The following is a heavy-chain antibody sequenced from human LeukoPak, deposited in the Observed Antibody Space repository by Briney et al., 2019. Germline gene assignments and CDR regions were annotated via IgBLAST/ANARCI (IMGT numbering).Heavy chain of an antibody. CDR1: GFTFSSYA. D-gene: IGHD3-16*01. J-gene: IGHJ5*02. V-gene: IGHV3-30-3*01. Sequence: GGSLRLSCAASGFTFSSYAMHWVRQAPGKGLEWVAVISYDGSNKYYADSVKGQFTISRDNSKNTLYLQMNSLRAEDTAVYYCARDSAGGGNWFDPWGQGTLVTVSS. CDR3: ARDSAGGGNWFDP. CDR2: ISYDGSNK.